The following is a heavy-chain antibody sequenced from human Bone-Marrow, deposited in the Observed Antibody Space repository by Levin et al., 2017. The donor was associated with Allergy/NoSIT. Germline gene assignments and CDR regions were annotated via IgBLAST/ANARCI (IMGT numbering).Heavy chain of an antibody. CDR2: VSTSDIT. CDR1: GASISSYY. V-gene: IGHV4-4*07. J-gene: IGHJ6*02. CDR3: ARGPVVRATNPYSYYAMDV. Sequence: SQTLSLTCSVSGASISSYYWSWIRQPAGKGLEWIGRVSTSDITNYNPSLKSRVTLSVDTSKNQFSLKLTSLTAADTAVYYGARGPVVRATNPYSYYAMDVWGQGTTVTVSS. D-gene: IGHD1-26*01.